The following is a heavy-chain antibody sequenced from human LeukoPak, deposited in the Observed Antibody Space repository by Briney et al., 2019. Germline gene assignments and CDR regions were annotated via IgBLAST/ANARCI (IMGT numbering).Heavy chain of an antibody. CDR1: GFTLSIYA. Sequence: GGSLRLSCAASGFTLSIYAMTWVRQAPGKGLECVSFIGGNGIETHYADSVKGRFTISRDTSKNMLFLQMNNVRAEDTAVYYCAKSGARGWGQGTLVTVSS. V-gene: IGHV3-23*01. J-gene: IGHJ4*02. CDR2: IGGNGIET. D-gene: IGHD7-27*01. CDR3: AKSGARG.